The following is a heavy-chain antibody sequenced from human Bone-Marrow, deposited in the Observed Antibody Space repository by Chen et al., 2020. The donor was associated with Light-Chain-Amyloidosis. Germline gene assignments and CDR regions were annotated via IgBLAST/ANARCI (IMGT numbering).Heavy chain of an antibody. Sequence: EVQLEQSGPEVKKPGESLKMSCKGSGYTFPNYWIGWVRQMPWKGLEWMGVIYPDEPDARSSPTYAGQVTISADKSITTAYLQWRSLQPSDTAMYYCARRRDGYNFDYWYQGTLDTVSS. D-gene: IGHD5-12*01. CDR1: GYTFPNYW. V-gene: IGHV5-51*01. CDR3: ARRRDGYNFDY. J-gene: IGHJ4*02. CDR2: IYPDEPDA.